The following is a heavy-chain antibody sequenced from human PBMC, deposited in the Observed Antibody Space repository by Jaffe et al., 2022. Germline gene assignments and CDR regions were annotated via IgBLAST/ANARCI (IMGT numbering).Heavy chain of an antibody. CDR2: INPNSGDT. D-gene: IGHD3-10*01. CDR3: AVYDSGTYYTHLDF. Sequence: QVQLVQSGAEVKKPGASVKVSCKASGYTFTGYYMHWVRQAPGQGLEWMGWINPNSGDTSSAQKFQGRVTMTRDTSISTAYMELSRLSSADTAIYYCAVYDSGTYYTHLDFWGQGTLVTVSS. CDR1: GYTFTGYY. V-gene: IGHV1-2*02. J-gene: IGHJ4*02.